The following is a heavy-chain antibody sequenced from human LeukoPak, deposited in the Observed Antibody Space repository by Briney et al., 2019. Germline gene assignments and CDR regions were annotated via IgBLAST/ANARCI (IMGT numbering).Heavy chain of an antibody. CDR2: MNPNSGHT. CDR3: ARSIVGVRKRNDY. D-gene: IGHD1-26*01. V-gene: IGHV1-8*01. CDR1: GYTFSSYD. J-gene: IGHJ4*02. Sequence: ASVKVSCKASGYTFSSYDIIWVRQASGQGLAWMGWMNPNSGHTGYAQKFQGRVNMTRSTSISTAYMELTSLTSEDSAVYYCARSIVGVRKRNDYWGQGTLVTVSS.